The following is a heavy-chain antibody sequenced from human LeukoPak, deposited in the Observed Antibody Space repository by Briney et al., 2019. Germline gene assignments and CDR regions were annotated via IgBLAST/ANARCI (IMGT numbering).Heavy chain of an antibody. V-gene: IGHV3-74*01. D-gene: IGHD6-13*01. CDR1: GFTFSSYW. Sequence: GGSLRLSCAASGFTFSSYWMHWVRQAPGKGLVWVSRINSDGSSTSYADSVKGRFTISRDNAKNTLYLQMNSLRAEDTAVYYCAVKSNGWWGYFDYWGQGTLVTVSS. CDR3: AVKSNGWWGYFDY. J-gene: IGHJ4*02. CDR2: INSDGSST.